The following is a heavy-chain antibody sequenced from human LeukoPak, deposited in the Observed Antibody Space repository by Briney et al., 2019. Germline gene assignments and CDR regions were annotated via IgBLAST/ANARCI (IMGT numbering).Heavy chain of an antibody. CDR3: ARVGGDYYYYYYMDV. V-gene: IGHV4-59*01. CDR2: IYYSGST. J-gene: IGHJ6*03. CDR1: GGSISTYY. D-gene: IGHD2-15*01. Sequence: PSETLSLTCTVSGGSISTYYWSWIRQPPGKGLEWIGYIYYSGSTNYNPSLKSRVTISVDTSKNQFSLKLSSVTAADTAVYYCARVGGDYYYYYYMDVWGKGTTVTVSS.